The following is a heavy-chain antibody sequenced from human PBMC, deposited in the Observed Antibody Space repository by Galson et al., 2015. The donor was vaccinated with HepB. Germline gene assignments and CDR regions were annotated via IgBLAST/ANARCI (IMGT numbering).Heavy chain of an antibody. J-gene: IGHJ6*03. D-gene: IGHD2-2*01. CDR2: MNPNSGNT. Sequence: SVKVSCKASGYTFTSYDINWVRQATGQGLEWMGWMNPNSGNTGYAQKFQGRVTMTRNTSISTAYMELSSLRSEDTAVYYCARAAGLLPAAMGNDLYYMDVWGKGTTVTVSS. CDR1: GYTFTSYD. V-gene: IGHV1-8*01. CDR3: ARAAGLLPAAMGNDLYYMDV.